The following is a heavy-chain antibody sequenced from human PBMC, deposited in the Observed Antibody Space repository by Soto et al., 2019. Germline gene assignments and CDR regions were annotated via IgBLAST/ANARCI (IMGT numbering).Heavy chain of an antibody. CDR2: IKQDGSHK. CDR3: ARDASYYSLWSGYYPSRNGMDV. CDR1: GFTFSSYW. Sequence: GGSLRLSCAASGFTFSSYWMSWVRQAPGKGLEWVANIKQDGSHKYYVDSVKGRFTISRDNSRNTVYLQMNSLRADDTAVYYCARDASYYSLWSGYYPSRNGMDVWGQGTTVTVSS. D-gene: IGHD3-3*01. J-gene: IGHJ6*02. V-gene: IGHV3-7*01.